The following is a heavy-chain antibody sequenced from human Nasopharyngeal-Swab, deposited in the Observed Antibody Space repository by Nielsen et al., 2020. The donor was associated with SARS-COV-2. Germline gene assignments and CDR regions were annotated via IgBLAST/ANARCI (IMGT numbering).Heavy chain of an antibody. CDR1: GGSISSYY. J-gene: IGHJ5*02. CDR3: ARAREYGPWGSGYNNWFDP. V-gene: IGHV4-59*13. CDR2: IYYSGSS. Sequence: SETLSLTCTVSGGSISSYYWSWIRQPPGKGLEWIGYIYYSGSSNYNPSLKSRVTISVDTSKNQFSLKLRSVTAADTAVYYCARAREYGPWGSGYNNWFDPWGQGTPVTVSS. D-gene: IGHD3-22*01.